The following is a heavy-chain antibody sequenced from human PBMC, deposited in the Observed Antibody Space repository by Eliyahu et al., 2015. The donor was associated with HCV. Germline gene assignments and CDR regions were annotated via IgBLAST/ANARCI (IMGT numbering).Heavy chain of an antibody. Sequence: EVQVLESGGGLVRPGGSLRLSCAASGFTFSSYAMTWVRQAPGKGLEWVSSLSKSGDSTHYADSVKGRFTISRDNSNSTLYLQMNSLRAEDTAVYYCAKDRSMLAATPVSDYWGQGTLVTVSS. CDR3: AKDRSMLAATPVSDY. D-gene: IGHD2-15*01. V-gene: IGHV3-23*01. J-gene: IGHJ4*02. CDR2: LSKSGDST. CDR1: GFTFSSYA.